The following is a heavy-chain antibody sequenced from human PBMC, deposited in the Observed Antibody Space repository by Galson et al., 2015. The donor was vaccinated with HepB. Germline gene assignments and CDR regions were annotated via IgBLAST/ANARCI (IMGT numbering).Heavy chain of an antibody. CDR1: GFTFSSHD. Sequence: SLRLSCAASGFTFSSHDMNWVRQAPGKGLEWVSYISSSSTIYYADSVKGRFTISRDNARNSLYLQINSLRDEDTAVYYCARDQQWLAYFFDYWGQGTLVTVSS. V-gene: IGHV3-48*02. CDR2: ISSSSTI. D-gene: IGHD6-19*01. J-gene: IGHJ4*02. CDR3: ARDQQWLAYFFDY.